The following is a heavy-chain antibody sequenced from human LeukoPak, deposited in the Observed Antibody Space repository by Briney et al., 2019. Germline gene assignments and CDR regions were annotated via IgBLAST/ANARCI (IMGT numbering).Heavy chain of an antibody. CDR2: IYYSGST. CDR3: ARLVVTLRAFDY. V-gene: IGHV4-30-4*01. J-gene: IGHJ4*02. Sequence: PSQTLSLTCTVSGDSISSGDYYWGWVRQPPGKGLEWIGYIYYSGSTYYNPSLKSRVTISVDTSKNQFSLKLSSVTAADTAVYYCARLVVTLRAFDYWGQGTLVTVSS. CDR1: GDSISSGDYY. D-gene: IGHD4-23*01.